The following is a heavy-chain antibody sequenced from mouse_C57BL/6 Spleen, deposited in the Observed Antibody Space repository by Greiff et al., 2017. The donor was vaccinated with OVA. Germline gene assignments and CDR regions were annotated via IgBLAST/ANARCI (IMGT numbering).Heavy chain of an antibody. CDR3: ARTGTGYWYFDV. D-gene: IGHD4-1*01. CDR1: GYTFTDYY. CDR2: IYPGSGNT. Sequence: VQLQQSGAELVRPGASVKLSCKASGYTFTDYYINWVKQRPGQGLEWIARIYPGSGNTYYNEKFKGKATLTVEKSSSTAYMQLSSLTSEDSAVYFCARTGTGYWYFDVWGTGTTVTVSS. J-gene: IGHJ1*03. V-gene: IGHV1-76*01.